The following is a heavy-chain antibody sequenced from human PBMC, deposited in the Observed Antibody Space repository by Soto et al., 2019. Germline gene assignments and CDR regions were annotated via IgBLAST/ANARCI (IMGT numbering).Heavy chain of an antibody. V-gene: IGHV3-15*01. D-gene: IGHD2-15*01. CDR3: ITDGAAGRAY. CDR1: GFTFSSYG. J-gene: IGHJ4*02. CDR2: IKSKTDGGTT. Sequence: PGGSLRLSCAASGFTFSSYGMHWVRQAPGKGLEWVARIKSKTDGGTTDYATPVKGRFTISRDDSKNTLYLQMNSLKIEDTAVYYCITDGAAGRAYWGQGTQVTVSS.